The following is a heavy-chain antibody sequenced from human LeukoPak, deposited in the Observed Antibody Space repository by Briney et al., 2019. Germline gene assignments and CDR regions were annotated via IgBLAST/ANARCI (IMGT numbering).Heavy chain of an antibody. CDR3: ARVTPYGMDV. V-gene: IGHV1-69*06. CDR1: GGTFSSYA. D-gene: IGHD2-15*01. CDR2: IIPIFGTA. Sequence: SVKVSCKASGGTFSSYAISWVRQAPGQGLEWMGGIIPIFGTANYAQKFQGRVTITADKSTSTAHMELSSLRSEDTAVYYCARVTPYGMDVWGKGTTVTVSS. J-gene: IGHJ6*04.